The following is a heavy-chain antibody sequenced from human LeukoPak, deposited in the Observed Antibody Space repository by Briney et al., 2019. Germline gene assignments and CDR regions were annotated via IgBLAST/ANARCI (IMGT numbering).Heavy chain of an antibody. D-gene: IGHD5-18*01. J-gene: IGHJ3*02. Sequence: PSETLSLTCTVSGGSISSYYWSWIRQPPGKGLEWIGEINHSGSTNYNPSLKSRVTISVDTSKNQFSLKLSSVTAADTAVYYCARGDGGYSYEIRAFDIWGQGTMVTVSS. CDR2: INHSGST. CDR1: GGSISSYY. CDR3: ARGDGGYSYEIRAFDI. V-gene: IGHV4-34*01.